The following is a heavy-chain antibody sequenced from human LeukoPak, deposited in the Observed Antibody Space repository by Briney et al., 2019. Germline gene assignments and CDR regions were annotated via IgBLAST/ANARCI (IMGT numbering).Heavy chain of an antibody. CDR1: GYTFTGYY. CDR3: ARGDCSSTSCPSAFDY. CDR2: INPNSGGT. Sequence: ASVKVSCKASGYTFTGYYMHWVRQAPGQGLEWMGWINPNSGGTNYAQKFQGRVTMTRDTSISTAYMELSRLRSDDTAVYYCARGDCSSTSCPSAFDYWGQGTLVTVSS. J-gene: IGHJ4*02. V-gene: IGHV1-2*02. D-gene: IGHD2-2*01.